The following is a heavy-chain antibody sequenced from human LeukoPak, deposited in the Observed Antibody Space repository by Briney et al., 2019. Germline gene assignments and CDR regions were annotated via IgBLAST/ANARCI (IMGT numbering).Heavy chain of an antibody. CDR3: AGVMDSSSWYNAFDI. Sequence: SVKVSCKASGGTFSSYAISWVRQAPGQGLEWMGGIIPIFGTANYAQKFQGRVTITADKSTSTAYMELSSLRSEDTAVYYCAGVMDSSSWYNAFDIWGQGTMVTVSS. J-gene: IGHJ3*02. D-gene: IGHD6-13*01. CDR1: GGTFSSYA. CDR2: IIPIFGTA. V-gene: IGHV1-69*06.